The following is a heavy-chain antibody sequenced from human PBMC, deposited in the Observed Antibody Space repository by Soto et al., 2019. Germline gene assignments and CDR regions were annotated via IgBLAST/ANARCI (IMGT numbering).Heavy chain of an antibody. D-gene: IGHD4-17*01. V-gene: IGHV4-34*01. Sequence: SETLSLTCAVYGGSFSSYYWSWIRQPPGKGLEWIGEINHSGSTNYNPSLKSRVTISVDTSKNQFSLKLSSVTAADTAVYYCARVRYGDYSPGAFDIWGQGTMVTVSS. CDR1: GGSFSSYY. J-gene: IGHJ3*02. CDR2: INHSGST. CDR3: ARVRYGDYSPGAFDI.